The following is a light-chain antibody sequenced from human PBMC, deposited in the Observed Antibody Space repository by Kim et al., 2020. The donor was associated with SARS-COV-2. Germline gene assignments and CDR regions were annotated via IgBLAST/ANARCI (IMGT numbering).Light chain of an antibody. V-gene: IGKV1-5*01. CDR2: EAS. Sequence: AAVGDRVASTCRASQTVSSWLVWFQQKPGKAPKLLIYEASTLESGVPSRCSGSGSGTEFTLTISSLQPEDFATYYCQQYRTYPWTFGQGTKVDIK. CDR1: QTVSSW. J-gene: IGKJ1*01. CDR3: QQYRTYPWT.